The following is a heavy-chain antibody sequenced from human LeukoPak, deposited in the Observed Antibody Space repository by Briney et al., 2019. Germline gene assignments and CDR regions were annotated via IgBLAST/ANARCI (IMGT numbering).Heavy chain of an antibody. J-gene: IGHJ4*02. CDR1: GFTFSSYA. D-gene: IGHD3-3*01. V-gene: IGHV3-23*01. Sequence: GGSLRLSCAASGFTFSSYAMSWVRRAPGKGLEWVSAISGSGGSTYYADSVKGRFTISRDNSKNTLYLQMNSLRAEDTAVYYRAKDRAEDPYYDFWSGYSFDYWGQGTLVTVSP. CDR2: ISGSGGST. CDR3: AKDRAEDPYYDFWSGYSFDY.